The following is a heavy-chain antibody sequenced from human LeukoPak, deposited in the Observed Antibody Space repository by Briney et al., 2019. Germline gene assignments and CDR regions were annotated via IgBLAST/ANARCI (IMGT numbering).Heavy chain of an antibody. Sequence: SETLSLTCAVYGGSFSGYYWSWIRQPPGKGLEWIGEINHSGSTNYNPSLKSRVTISVDTSNNQFSLKLSSVTAADTAVYYCARGLWLRHFDYWGQGTLVTGCS. V-gene: IGHV4-34*01. CDR2: INHSGST. CDR3: ARGLWLRHFDY. J-gene: IGHJ4*02. CDR1: GGSFSGYY. D-gene: IGHD5-12*01.